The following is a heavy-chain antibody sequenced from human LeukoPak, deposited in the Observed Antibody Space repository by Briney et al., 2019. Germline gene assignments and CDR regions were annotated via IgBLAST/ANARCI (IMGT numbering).Heavy chain of an antibody. J-gene: IGHJ4*02. V-gene: IGHV1-46*01. Sequence: GASVKVSCKASGYTFTSYYMHWVRQAPGQGLEWMGIINPSGGSTSYAQKFQGRVTMTRDMSTSTVYMELSSLRSEDTAVYYCARGEQIYSGSLLHGGYFDYWGQGTLVTVSS. CDR3: ARGEQIYSGSLLHGGYFDY. CDR1: GYTFTSYY. D-gene: IGHD1-26*01. CDR2: INPSGGST.